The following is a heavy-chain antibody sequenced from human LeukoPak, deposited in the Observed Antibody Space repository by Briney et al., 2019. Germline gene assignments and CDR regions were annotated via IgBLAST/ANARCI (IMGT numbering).Heavy chain of an antibody. J-gene: IGHJ5*02. CDR2: INHSGST. V-gene: IGHV4-34*01. Sequence: SGTLSLTCTVSGGSISSYYWSRIRQPPGKGLEWIGEINHSGSTNYNPSLKSRVTISVDTSKNQFSLKLSSATAAGTAVYYCARGVTAAAGYNWFDPWGQGTLVTVSS. CDR1: GGSISSYY. D-gene: IGHD6-13*01. CDR3: ARGVTAAAGYNWFDP.